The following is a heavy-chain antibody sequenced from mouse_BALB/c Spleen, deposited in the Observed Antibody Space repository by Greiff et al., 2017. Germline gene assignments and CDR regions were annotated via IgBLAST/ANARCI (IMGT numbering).Heavy chain of an antibody. CDR1: GFDFSRYW. J-gene: IGHJ1*01. V-gene: IGHV4-1*02. D-gene: IGHD1-1*01. CDR2: INPDSSTI. Sequence: EVQLVESGGGLVQPGGSLKLSCAASGFDFSRYWMSWVRQAPGKGLEWIGEINPDSSTINYTPSLKDKFIISRDNAKNTLYLQMSKVRSEDTALYYCAREDYGSPYWYFDVWGAGTTVTVSS. CDR3: AREDYGSPYWYFDV.